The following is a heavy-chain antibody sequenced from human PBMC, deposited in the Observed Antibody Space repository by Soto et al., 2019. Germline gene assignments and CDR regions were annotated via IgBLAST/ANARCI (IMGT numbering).Heavy chain of an antibody. D-gene: IGHD3-22*01. CDR3: ARTSGHYLYAY. CDR2: INAGNGNT. J-gene: IGHJ4*02. CDR1: GYTFTSYS. Sequence: GSVKVSRKASGYTFTSYSMHWVRQAPGQRLEWMGWINAGNGNTKYSQKFQGRVTITRDTSASTAYMELSSLRSEDTAVYYCARTSGHYLYAYWGQGTLVTVSS. V-gene: IGHV1-3*01.